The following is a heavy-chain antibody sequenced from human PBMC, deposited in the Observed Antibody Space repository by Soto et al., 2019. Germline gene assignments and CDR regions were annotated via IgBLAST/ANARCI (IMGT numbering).Heavy chain of an antibody. Sequence: QVQLVQSGAEVKKPGSSVKVSCKASGGTFSSYAISWVRQAPGPGLEWMGGIIPIFGTANYAQKFQGRVTINADESTSTAYMELSSLRSEDTAVYYCATVDTAMVYYYYGMDVWGQGTTVTVSS. D-gene: IGHD5-18*01. CDR1: GGTFSSYA. CDR2: IIPIFGTA. CDR3: ATVDTAMVYYYYGMDV. J-gene: IGHJ6*02. V-gene: IGHV1-69*12.